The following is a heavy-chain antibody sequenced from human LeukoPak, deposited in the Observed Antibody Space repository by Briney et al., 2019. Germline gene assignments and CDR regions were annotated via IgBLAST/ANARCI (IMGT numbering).Heavy chain of an antibody. Sequence: SETLSLTCTVSGYSISSGYYWGWIRQPPGKGLEWIGSIYHSGSTYYNPSLKSRVTISVDTSKNQFSLKLSSVTAADTAVYYCARETRYSSGWYYFDYWGQGTLVTVSS. D-gene: IGHD6-19*01. V-gene: IGHV4-38-2*02. J-gene: IGHJ4*02. CDR2: IYHSGST. CDR3: ARETRYSSGWYYFDY. CDR1: GYSISSGYY.